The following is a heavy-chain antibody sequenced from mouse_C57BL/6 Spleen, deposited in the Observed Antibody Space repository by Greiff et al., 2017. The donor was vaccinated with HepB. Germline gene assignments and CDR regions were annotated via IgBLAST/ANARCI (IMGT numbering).Heavy chain of an antibody. Sequence: VQLQQPGAELVMPGASVKLSCKASGYTFTSYWMHWVKQRPGQGLEWIGEIDPSDSYTNYNQKFKGKSTLTVDKSSSTAYMQLSSLTSEDSAVYYCARGGMDYVAMDYWGQGTSVTVSS. CDR1: GYTFTSYW. CDR2: IDPSDSYT. D-gene: IGHD2-3*01. V-gene: IGHV1-69*01. J-gene: IGHJ4*01. CDR3: ARGGMDYVAMDY.